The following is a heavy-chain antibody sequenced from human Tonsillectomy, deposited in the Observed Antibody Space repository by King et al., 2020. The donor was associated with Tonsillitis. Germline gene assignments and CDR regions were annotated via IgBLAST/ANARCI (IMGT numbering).Heavy chain of an antibody. V-gene: IGHV3-23*04. Sequence: VQLVESGGGLVQPGGSLRGGSLRLSCAASGFTFNNYAMSWVRQAPGKGLEWVSGISVSGGSTYYADSEKGRFTISRDNSKNTLYLQMNSLRAEDTAVYYCAKHPSITISLYEMDVWGQGTTVTVSS. CDR1: GFTFNNYA. D-gene: IGHD3-9*01. J-gene: IGHJ6*02. CDR2: ISVSGGST. CDR3: AKHPSITISLYEMDV.